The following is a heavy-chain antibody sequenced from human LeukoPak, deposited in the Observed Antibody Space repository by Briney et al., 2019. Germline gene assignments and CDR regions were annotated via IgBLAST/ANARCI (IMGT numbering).Heavy chain of an antibody. CDR1: GFTFSSYS. J-gene: IGHJ3*02. CDR2: ISSSSSTI. D-gene: IGHD2-15*01. Sequence: PGGSLRLSCAASGFTFSSYSMNWVRQAPGKGLEWVSYISSSSSTIYYADSVKGRFTISRDNAKNSLYLQMDSLRAEDTVVYYCARDIADAFDIWGQGTMVTVSS. V-gene: IGHV3-48*01. CDR3: ARDIADAFDI.